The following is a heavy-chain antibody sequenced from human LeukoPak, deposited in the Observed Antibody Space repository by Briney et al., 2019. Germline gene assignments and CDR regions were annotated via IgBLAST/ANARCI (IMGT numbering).Heavy chain of an antibody. CDR3: ARVTRYYYGMDV. V-gene: IGHV1-8*01. CDR2: MNPNSGNT. Sequence: GASVKVSCKASGYSFSSFDISWVRQATGQGLEWMGWMNPNSGNTGYAQKFQGRVTMTRDTSINTAYMELSSLRSEDTAMYYCARVTRYYYGMDVWGQGTTVTVSS. J-gene: IGHJ6*02. D-gene: IGHD2-21*02. CDR1: GYSFSSFD.